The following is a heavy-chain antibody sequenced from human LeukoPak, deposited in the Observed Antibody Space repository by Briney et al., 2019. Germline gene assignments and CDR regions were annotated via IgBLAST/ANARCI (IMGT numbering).Heavy chain of an antibody. CDR2: ISTSGTT. CDR1: GDSISGYY. Sequence: SETLSLTCTVSGDSISGYYWSWIRQPARKGLEWIGRISTSGTTNYNSSLKSRVTMSVDTPKNQVSLNLTSVTAADTAVYFCAREGGTYRFLDNWGQGTLVTVSS. CDR3: AREGGTYRFLDN. D-gene: IGHD1-1*01. J-gene: IGHJ4*02. V-gene: IGHV4-4*07.